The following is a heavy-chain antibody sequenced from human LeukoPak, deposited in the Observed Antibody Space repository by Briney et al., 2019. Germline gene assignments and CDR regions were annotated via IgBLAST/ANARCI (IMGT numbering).Heavy chain of an antibody. D-gene: IGHD5-24*01. CDR1: GFTVSSNY. V-gene: IGHV3-48*02. Sequence: PGGSLRLSCAASGFTVSSNYMSWVRQAPGKGLEWVSYISSSSSTIYYADSVKGRFTISRDNAKNSLYLQINSLRDEDTAVYYCARSRRDNYYYYYGMDVWGQGTTVTVSS. J-gene: IGHJ6*02. CDR3: ARSRRDNYYYYYGMDV. CDR2: ISSSSSTI.